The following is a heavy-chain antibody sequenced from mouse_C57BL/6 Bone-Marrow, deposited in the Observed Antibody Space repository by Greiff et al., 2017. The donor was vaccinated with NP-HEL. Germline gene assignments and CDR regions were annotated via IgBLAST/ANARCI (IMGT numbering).Heavy chain of an antibody. CDR2: ISDGGGYT. CDR1: GFTFSSYA. Sequence: EVQLVESGGGLVKPGGSLKLSCAASGFTFSSYAMSWVRQTPEKRLEWVATISDGGGYTYYPDNVKGRFTISRDNAKNNLYLQMSHLKSEDTAMYYCARDPYPGYAMDYWGQGTSVTVSS. CDR3: ARDPYPGYAMDY. J-gene: IGHJ4*01. V-gene: IGHV5-4*01.